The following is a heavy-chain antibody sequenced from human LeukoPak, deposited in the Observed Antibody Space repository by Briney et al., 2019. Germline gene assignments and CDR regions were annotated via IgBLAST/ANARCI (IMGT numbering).Heavy chain of an antibody. V-gene: IGHV4-59*01. J-gene: IGHJ4*02. CDR2: IYYSGST. CDR3: ARVAAGTTGPFDY. D-gene: IGHD1-1*01. Sequence: SETLSLTCTVSGGSISSYYWSWIRQPPGKGLEWIGYIYYSGSTNYNPSLKSRVTISVDTSKNQFSLRLSSVTAADTAVYYCARVAAGTTGPFDYWGQGTLVTVSS. CDR1: GGSISSYY.